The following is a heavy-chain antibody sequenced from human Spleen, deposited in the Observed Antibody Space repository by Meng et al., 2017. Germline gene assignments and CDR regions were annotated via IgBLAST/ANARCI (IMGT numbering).Heavy chain of an antibody. J-gene: IGHJ3*02. V-gene: IGHV3-53*04. CDR1: GFTVSSNY. Sequence: GGSLRLSCAASGFTVSSNYMSWVRQAPGKGLEWVSVIYSGGSTYYADSVKGRFTISRHNSKNTLYLQMNSLRAEDTAVYYCARVRYYDSSDLSAGAFDIWGQGTMVTVSS. D-gene: IGHD3-22*01. CDR2: IYSGGST. CDR3: ARVRYYDSSDLSAGAFDI.